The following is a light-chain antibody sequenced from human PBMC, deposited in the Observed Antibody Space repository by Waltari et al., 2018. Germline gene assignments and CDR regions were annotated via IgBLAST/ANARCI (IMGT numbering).Light chain of an antibody. CDR3: CSHAGSYTLI. CDR2: DVS. CDR1: SSDVGGYTY. V-gene: IGLV2-11*01. Sequence: QSALIQPRSVSGSPGQSVTISCTGSSSDVGGYTYVTWYQNHPGKAPKLILYDVSKRPSGGPDRFSGSKSGSTASLTISGLQAEDEADYYCCSHAGSYTLIFGGGTKLTVL. J-gene: IGLJ2*01.